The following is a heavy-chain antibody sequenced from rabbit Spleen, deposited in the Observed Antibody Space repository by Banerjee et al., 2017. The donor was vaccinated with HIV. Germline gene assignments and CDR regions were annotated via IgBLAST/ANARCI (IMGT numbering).Heavy chain of an antibody. Sequence: QSLEESGGGLVQPEGSLALTCKASGFTISSSYYMCWVRQAPGKGLEWIGCIYDGSSAATYYASWAKGRFTISKTSPTTVTLQMTSLTAADTASYFCARDRTAGSYEFNLWGQGTLVTVS. CDR2: IYDGSSAAT. J-gene: IGHJ4*01. D-gene: IGHD4-2*01. CDR1: GFTISSSYY. CDR3: ARDRTAGSYEFNL. V-gene: IGHV1S40*01.